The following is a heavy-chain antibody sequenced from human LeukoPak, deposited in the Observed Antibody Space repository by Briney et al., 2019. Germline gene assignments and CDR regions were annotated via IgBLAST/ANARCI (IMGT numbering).Heavy chain of an antibody. V-gene: IGHV3-7*01. Sequence: PGGSLRLSCAASGFRFNTYWMSWVRQAPGKGLEWVANIKQDGNEKYYADSVKGRFTISRDNAKKSLYLQMNSLRDEDTAVYYCARDTLLYADSPDAFDMWGQGTMVTVSS. CDR3: ARDTLLYADSPDAFDM. J-gene: IGHJ3*02. CDR1: GFRFNTYW. D-gene: IGHD4-17*01. CDR2: IKQDGNEK.